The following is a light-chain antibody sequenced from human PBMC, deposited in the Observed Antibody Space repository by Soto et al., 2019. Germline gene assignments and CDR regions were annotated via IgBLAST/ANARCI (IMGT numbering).Light chain of an antibody. CDR1: QSVSRS. CDR3: QQRSNS. V-gene: IGKV3-11*01. J-gene: IGKJ4*01. Sequence: EVVMTQSPATLSVSPGDRATLSCRASQSVSRSLTWYQQKPGQAPRLLIYDASTRATGIPPRFSGSGSGTDFTLTISSLEPEDFAVYYCQQRSNSFGGGTKVDIK. CDR2: DAS.